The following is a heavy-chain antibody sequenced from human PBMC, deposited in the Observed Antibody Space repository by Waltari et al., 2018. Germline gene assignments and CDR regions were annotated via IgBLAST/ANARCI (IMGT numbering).Heavy chain of an antibody. Sequence: QLQLQESGPGLVKPSETLSLTCTVSGGSISSSSYYWGWIRQPPGKGLEWIGSIYYSGSTYDNPSLKSRVTISVDTSKNQFSLKLSSVTAADTAVYYCARYSSSSNWFDPWGQGTLVTVSS. D-gene: IGHD6-13*01. J-gene: IGHJ5*02. CDR1: GGSISSSSYY. CDR2: IYYSGST. CDR3: ARYSSSSNWFDP. V-gene: IGHV4-39*01.